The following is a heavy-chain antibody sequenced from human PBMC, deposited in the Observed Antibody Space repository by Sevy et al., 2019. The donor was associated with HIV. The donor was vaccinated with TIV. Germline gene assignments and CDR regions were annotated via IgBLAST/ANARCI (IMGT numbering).Heavy chain of an antibody. D-gene: IGHD6-19*01. CDR3: ARGLEYSSVSGASYYFDY. J-gene: IGHJ4*02. CDR1: GGSISSHY. Sequence: SETLSLTCTVSGGSISSHYWSWIRQPAGKGLEWIGRIYTSGSTNYNPSLKSRVTMSVDTSKNQFSLRLSSVTAADTAVYYCARGLEYSSVSGASYYFDYWGQGTLVTVSS. CDR2: IYTSGST. V-gene: IGHV4-4*07.